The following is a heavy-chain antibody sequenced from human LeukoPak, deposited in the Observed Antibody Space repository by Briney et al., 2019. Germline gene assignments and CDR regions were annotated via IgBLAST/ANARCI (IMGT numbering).Heavy chain of an antibody. V-gene: IGHV1-2*02. Sequence: AASVKVSCKTSGYTFTDYYMHWVRQAPGQGLEWLGWINSHSGATKYAPKFQGRVTMTRDTSIKTSYMELNTLRSDDTAVYYRARPPTGHYDYEVFDYWGQGTLVTVSS. CDR2: INSHSGAT. J-gene: IGHJ4*02. CDR1: GYTFTDYY. D-gene: IGHD5-12*01. CDR3: ARPPTGHYDYEVFDY.